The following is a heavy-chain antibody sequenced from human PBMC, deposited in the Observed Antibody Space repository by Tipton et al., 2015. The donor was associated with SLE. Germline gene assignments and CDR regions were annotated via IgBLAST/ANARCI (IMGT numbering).Heavy chain of an antibody. J-gene: IGHJ4*02. CDR3: AIAVAGTLFFDY. V-gene: IGHV1-18*01. CDR1: GFTFTSYG. CDR2: ISAYNGNT. Sequence: QLVQSEAEVKKPGASVKVSCKASGFTFTSYGISWVRQAPGQGLEWMGWISAYNGNTDYAQKLQGRVTMTTDTSTSTAYMELRSLRSEDTAVYYCAIAVAGTLFFDYWGQGALVTVSS. D-gene: IGHD6-19*01.